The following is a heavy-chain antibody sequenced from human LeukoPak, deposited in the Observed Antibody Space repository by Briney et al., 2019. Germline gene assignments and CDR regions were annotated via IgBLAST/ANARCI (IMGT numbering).Heavy chain of an antibody. CDR3: ARETYYYGSGSYSHAFDI. CDR1: GITLSNYG. Sequence: GGSLRLSCAVSGITLSNYGMSWVRQAPGKGLEWVAGIRDSGGRTNYADSVKGRFTISRDNAKNSLYLQMNSLRAEDTAVYYCARETYYYGSGSYSHAFDIWGQGTMVTVSS. D-gene: IGHD3-10*01. V-gene: IGHV3-23*01. CDR2: IRDSGGRT. J-gene: IGHJ3*02.